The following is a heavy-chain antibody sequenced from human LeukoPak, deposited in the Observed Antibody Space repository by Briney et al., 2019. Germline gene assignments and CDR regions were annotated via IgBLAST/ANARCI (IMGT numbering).Heavy chain of an antibody. CDR1: GFTVSSNY. D-gene: IGHD5-18*01. J-gene: IGHJ4*02. CDR2: IYSGGST. V-gene: IGHV3-53*01. CDR3: ASGLVDTAMDAFDY. Sequence: GGSLRLSCAASGFTVSSNYMSWVRQAPGKGLEWVSVIYSGGSTYYADSGKGRFTISRDNSKNTLYLQMNSLRAEDTAVYYCASGLVDTAMDAFDYWGQGTLVTVSS.